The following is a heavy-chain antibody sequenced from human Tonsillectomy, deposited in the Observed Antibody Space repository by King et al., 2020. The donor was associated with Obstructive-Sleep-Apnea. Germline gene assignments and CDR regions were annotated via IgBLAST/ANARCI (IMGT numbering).Heavy chain of an antibody. J-gene: IGHJ4*02. Sequence: QLQESGPGLVKPSETLSLTCTVSGGSISSSSYYWGWIRQPPGKGLEWIGSIYYSGSTYYNPSLKSRVTISVDTSKNQFSLKLSSVTAADTAVYYCARVGIAVAVHFDYWGQGTLVTVSS. V-gene: IGHV4-39*07. CDR3: ARVGIAVAVHFDY. D-gene: IGHD6-19*01. CDR1: GGSISSSSYY. CDR2: IYYSGST.